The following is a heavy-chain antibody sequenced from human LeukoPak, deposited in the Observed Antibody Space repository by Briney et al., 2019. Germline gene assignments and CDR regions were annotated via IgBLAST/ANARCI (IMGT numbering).Heavy chain of an antibody. CDR2: IIPIFGTA. CDR1: GGTFSSYA. D-gene: IGHD6-13*01. V-gene: IGHV1-69*13. Sequence: GASVKVSCKASGGTFSSYAISWVRQAPGQGLEWMGGIIPIFGTANYAQKFQGRVTITADESTSTAYMELSSLRSEDTAVYYCARGGRAAGSRFYDIWGQGTMVTVSS. CDR3: ARGGRAAGSRFYDI. J-gene: IGHJ3*02.